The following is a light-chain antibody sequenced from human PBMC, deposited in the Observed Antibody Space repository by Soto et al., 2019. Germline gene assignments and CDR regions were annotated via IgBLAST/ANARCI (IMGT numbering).Light chain of an antibody. V-gene: IGKV3-20*01. CDR2: GTS. CDR3: QQYGSSLL. J-gene: IGKJ2*01. CDR1: RGVGTSY. Sequence: ENVLTQSPGTLSLSPGETASLSCRASRGVGTSYLSWYQQKPGQAPRLLLYGTSNSATGIPDRFSGSGSGTIVNHLIRGFDPDECVVYFGQQYGSSLLFGEGTKIAIK.